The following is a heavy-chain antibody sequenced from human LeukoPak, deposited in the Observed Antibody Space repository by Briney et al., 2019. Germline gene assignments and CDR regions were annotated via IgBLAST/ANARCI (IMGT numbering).Heavy chain of an antibody. D-gene: IGHD3-10*01. CDR1: GFTFSSND. CDR3: ARAYYGSGSYYAA. J-gene: IGHJ5*02. Sequence: GSLRLSCAASGFTFSSNDMSWIRQPPGKGLEWIGEINHSGSTNYNPSLKSRVTISVDTSKNQFSLKLSSVTAADTAVYYCARAYYGSGSYYAAWGQGTLVTVSS. CDR2: INHSGST. V-gene: IGHV4-34*01.